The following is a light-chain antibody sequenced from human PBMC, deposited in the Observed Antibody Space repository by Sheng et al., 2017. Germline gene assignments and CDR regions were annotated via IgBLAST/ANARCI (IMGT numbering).Light chain of an antibody. Sequence: AIRMTQSPPSFSASTGDRVTITCRASQGISSYLAWYQQKPGKAPKLLIYAASTLQSGVPSRFSGSGSGTDFTLTISCLQSEDFATYYCQQYYSYPWTFG. CDR2: AAS. J-gene: IGKJ1*01. CDR3: QQYYSYPWT. V-gene: IGKV1-8*01. CDR1: QGISSY.